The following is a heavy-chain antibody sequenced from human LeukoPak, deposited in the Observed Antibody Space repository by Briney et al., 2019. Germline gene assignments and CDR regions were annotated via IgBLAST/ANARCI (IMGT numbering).Heavy chain of an antibody. J-gene: IGHJ5*02. Sequence: PGGSLRLSCAASGFTFSSYAMSWVRQAPGKGLEWVSAISGGGGSTYYADSVKGRFTISRDNSKNTLYLQMNSLRAEDTAVYYCAKDGTDYGGNSETWFDPWGQGTLVTVSS. V-gene: IGHV3-23*01. CDR1: GFTFSSYA. CDR2: ISGGGGST. D-gene: IGHD4-23*01. CDR3: AKDGTDYGGNSETWFDP.